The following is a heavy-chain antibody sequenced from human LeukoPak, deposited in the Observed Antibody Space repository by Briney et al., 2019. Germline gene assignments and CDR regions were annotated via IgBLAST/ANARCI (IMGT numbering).Heavy chain of an antibody. D-gene: IGHD2-15*01. J-gene: IGHJ5*02. CDR3: ARGTALNYVVVVAATSNWFDP. CDR2: IYYSGNT. Sequence: SETLSLTCTVSGVSISSSNSYWGWIRQPPGKGLEWIGSIYYSGNTYYNASLKSQVSISIDTSKNQFSLKLTSVTAADTAVYYCARGTALNYVVVVAATSNWFDPWGQGTLVTVSS. V-gene: IGHV4-39*01. CDR1: GVSISSSNSY.